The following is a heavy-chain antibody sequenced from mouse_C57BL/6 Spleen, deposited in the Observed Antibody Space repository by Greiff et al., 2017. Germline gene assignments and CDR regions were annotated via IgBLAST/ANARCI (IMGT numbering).Heavy chain of an antibody. CDR3: TRSGSNYGYAMDY. CDR1: GYTFTDYE. Sequence: QVQLQQSGAELVRPGASVTLSCKASGYTFTDYEMHWVKQTPVHGLEWIGAIDPATGGTAYNQKFKGKAILTADKSSSTAYMELRSLTSEDSAVYYCTRSGSNYGYAMDYWGQGTSVTVSS. CDR2: IDPATGGT. V-gene: IGHV1-15*01. D-gene: IGHD2-5*01. J-gene: IGHJ4*01.